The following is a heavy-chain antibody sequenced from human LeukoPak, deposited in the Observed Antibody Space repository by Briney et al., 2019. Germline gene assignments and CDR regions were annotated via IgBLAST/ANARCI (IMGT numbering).Heavy chain of an antibody. CDR3: ARRSDSGSDDGEDYFDN. J-gene: IGHJ4*02. V-gene: IGHV4-39*02. CDR1: SGSINNNTFY. D-gene: IGHD1-26*01. Sequence: SETLSLTCTVSSGSINNNTFYWGWVRQPPGRGLEWLGSLYYSGSTYYNPSLKSRIAISVDTSKNHFSLKMRSVAAADTAVYYCARRSDSGSDDGEDYFDNWGQGTLVTVSS. CDR2: LYYSGST.